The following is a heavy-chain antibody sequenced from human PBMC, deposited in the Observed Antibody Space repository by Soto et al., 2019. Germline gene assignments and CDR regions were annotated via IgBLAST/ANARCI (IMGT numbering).Heavy chain of an antibody. Sequence: QITLKESGPTLVKPTQTLTLTCTFSGFSLSARGVGVGWIRQPPGKALEWLALIYWNNDQYYSPFLRSRLTITKDTSKNQVVLTMTNVDPVDTATYYCARWGFSGYNNNYWGPGTLVTVSS. CDR3: ARWGFSGYNNNY. D-gene: IGHD5-12*01. J-gene: IGHJ4*02. CDR2: IYWNNDQ. V-gene: IGHV2-5*01. CDR1: GFSLSARGVG.